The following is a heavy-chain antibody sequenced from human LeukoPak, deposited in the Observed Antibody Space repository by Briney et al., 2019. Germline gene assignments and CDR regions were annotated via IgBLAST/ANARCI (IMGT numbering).Heavy chain of an antibody. Sequence: PGGSLRLSCAASGFTFSSYGMHWVRQAPGKGLEWVAFIRYDGSNKYYADSVKGRFTISRDNSKNTLYLQMNSLRAEDTAVYYCAKGLLEWLLSYMDVWGKGTTVNVSS. D-gene: IGHD3-3*01. CDR3: AKGLLEWLLSYMDV. V-gene: IGHV3-30*02. CDR2: IRYDGSNK. J-gene: IGHJ6*03. CDR1: GFTFSSYG.